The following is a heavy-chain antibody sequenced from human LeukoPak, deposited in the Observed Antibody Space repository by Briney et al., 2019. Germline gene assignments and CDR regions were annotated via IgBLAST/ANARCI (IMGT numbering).Heavy chain of an antibody. Sequence: SETLPLTCTVSGGSISSSSYYWGWIRQPPGKGLEWIGSIYYSGSTYYNPSLKSRVTISVDTSKNQFSLKLSSVTAADTAVYYCASPVVPAAINVYNAFDIWGQGTMVTVSS. V-gene: IGHV4-39*01. J-gene: IGHJ3*02. D-gene: IGHD2-2*01. CDR3: ASPVVPAAINVYNAFDI. CDR1: GGSISSSSYY. CDR2: IYYSGST.